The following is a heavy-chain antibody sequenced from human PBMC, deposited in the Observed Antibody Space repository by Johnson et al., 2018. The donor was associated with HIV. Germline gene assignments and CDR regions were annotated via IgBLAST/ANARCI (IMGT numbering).Heavy chain of an antibody. CDR1: GFTFNTYA. Sequence: VQLVESGGGLVQPGGSLRLSCAASGFTFNTYAMSWVRQAPGKGLEWVSSISGSGGNTFYADSVKGRFTVSRDNAKNSLFLQMNSLRAEDTAVYYCARRAYYYDSSGYYSHAFDIWGLGTMVTVSS. CDR2: ISGSGGNT. V-gene: IGHV3-23*04. J-gene: IGHJ3*02. D-gene: IGHD3-22*01. CDR3: ARRAYYYDSSGYYSHAFDI.